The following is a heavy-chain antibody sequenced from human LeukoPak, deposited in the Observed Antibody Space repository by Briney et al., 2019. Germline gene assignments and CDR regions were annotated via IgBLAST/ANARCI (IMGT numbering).Heavy chain of an antibody. CDR1: GGSISSYY. CDR2: IYYSGST. CDR3: AKSNGYGLVDI. Sequence: SETLSLTCTVSGGSISSYYWSWIRQPPGKGLEWIGYIYYSGSTNYNPSLKSRVTISLDTSRNQFSLKLNSVTAADTAVYYCAKSNGYGLVDIWGQGTVVTVSS. D-gene: IGHD3-10*01. J-gene: IGHJ3*02. V-gene: IGHV4-59*12.